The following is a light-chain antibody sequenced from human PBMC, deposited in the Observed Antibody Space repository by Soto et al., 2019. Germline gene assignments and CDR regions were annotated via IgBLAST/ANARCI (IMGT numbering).Light chain of an antibody. J-gene: IGLJ2*01. CDR3: SSHSSSSTLVV. CDR1: RSDVGGYNY. Sequence: QSALTQPASMSGSPGQSITISCTGTRSDVGGYNYVSWYRQHPGKAPKLMIYDVNNRPSGVSNRFSGSKSGNTASLTISGLQAEDEADYYGSSHSSSSTLVVFGGGTNVTVL. CDR2: DVN. V-gene: IGLV2-14*03.